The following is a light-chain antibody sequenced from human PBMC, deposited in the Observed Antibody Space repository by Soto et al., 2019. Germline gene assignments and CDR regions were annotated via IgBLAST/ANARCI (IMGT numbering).Light chain of an antibody. V-gene: IGKV1-17*03. CDR2: DAS. CDR1: QGVGSF. CDR3: LQHVNYPLT. Sequence: DIQMTQSPSAMSASVGDRVTITCRASQGVGSFLAWFQQKPGKVPKRLIYDASTLQSGVPSRFSGSGFGTEFTLTISSLQTEDFATYYCLQHVNYPLTFGQGTRLEIK. J-gene: IGKJ5*01.